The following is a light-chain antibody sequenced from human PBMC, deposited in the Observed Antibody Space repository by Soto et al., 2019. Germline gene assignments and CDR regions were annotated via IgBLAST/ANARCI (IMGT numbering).Light chain of an antibody. CDR2: DAS. V-gene: IGKV1-5*01. CDR3: QQYNDNSF. Sequence: DIQMTQSPSTLSAYVGDRVTITCRASQNIDGWLAWYQQKPGKAPKLPIYDASSLETGVSSRFSGSGSGAEFTLTISSLQPDDFATYYCQQYNDNSFFGQGTKLEIK. CDR1: QNIDGW. J-gene: IGKJ2*01.